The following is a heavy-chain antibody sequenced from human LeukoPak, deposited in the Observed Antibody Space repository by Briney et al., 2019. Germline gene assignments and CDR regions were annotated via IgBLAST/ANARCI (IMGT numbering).Heavy chain of an antibody. J-gene: IGHJ4*02. CDR3: TRWGFKGGLDY. CDR2: IKPVGSEK. Sequence: GRSLRLSCAASGFTFSIYWRGWVRQAPGKGLEWVANIKPVGSEKYSVDSVKGRFTISRDNAKNSLYLQMNSLRAEDTAVYYCTRWGFKGGLDYWGQGTLAAVSS. V-gene: IGHV3-7*03. D-gene: IGHD3-16*01. CDR1: GFTFSIYW.